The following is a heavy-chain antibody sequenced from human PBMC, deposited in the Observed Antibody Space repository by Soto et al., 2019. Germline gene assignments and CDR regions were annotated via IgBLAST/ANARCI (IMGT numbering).Heavy chain of an antibody. CDR3: ARDQWLVRSSWFDP. D-gene: IGHD6-19*01. Sequence: ASVKVSCKASGYTFTGYYMHWVRQAPGQGLEWMGWINPNSGGTNYAQKFQGWVTMTRDTSISTAYMELSRLRSDDTAVYYCARDQWLVRSSWFDPPGQGTLDTVSS. CDR1: GYTFTGYY. CDR2: INPNSGGT. J-gene: IGHJ5*02. V-gene: IGHV1-2*04.